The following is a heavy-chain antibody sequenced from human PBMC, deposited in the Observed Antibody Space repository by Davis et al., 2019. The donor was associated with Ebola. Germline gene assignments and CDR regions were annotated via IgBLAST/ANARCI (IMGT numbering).Heavy chain of an antibody. Sequence: PGGSLRLSCGASGFTFSTYSLDWVRQAPGKGLEWVSYISHDGRTTYYADSVKGRFAISRDDVKNSLYLQMNSLRDEDTAVYYCARTTGYCISTGCYRYFDYWGQGTLVTVSS. D-gene: IGHD2-2*02. CDR2: ISHDGRTT. V-gene: IGHV3-48*02. CDR1: GFTFSTYS. CDR3: ARTTGYCISTGCYRYFDY. J-gene: IGHJ4*02.